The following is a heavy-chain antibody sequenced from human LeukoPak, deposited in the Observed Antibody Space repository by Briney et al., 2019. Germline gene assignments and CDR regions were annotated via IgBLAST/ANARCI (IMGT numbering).Heavy chain of an antibody. CDR3: TRDYYYYYMDV. J-gene: IGHJ6*03. V-gene: IGHV3-23*01. CDR1: GVTFSSDA. CDR2: ISGSGGST. Sequence: GGSLRLSCAASGVTFSSDAMSWVRQAPGEGVEWVSAISGSGGSTYYADSVKGRFTISRDNSKNTLYLQMNSLRAEDTAVYYCTRDYYYYYMDVWGKGTTVTVSS.